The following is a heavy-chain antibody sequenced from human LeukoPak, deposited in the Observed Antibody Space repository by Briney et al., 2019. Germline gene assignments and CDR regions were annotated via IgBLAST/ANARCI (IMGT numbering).Heavy chain of an antibody. Sequence: PGGSLRLSCAASGFIFSDYSMNWVRQAPGKGPEWISYIGISSGRTMYADSVKGRFTTSRDTAKKSLYLQMNSLRVEDTAVYYCARDYRYAFDNWGQGTLVAVSS. J-gene: IGHJ4*02. CDR2: IGISSGRT. CDR3: ARDYRYAFDN. D-gene: IGHD5-12*01. V-gene: IGHV3-48*04. CDR1: GFIFSDYS.